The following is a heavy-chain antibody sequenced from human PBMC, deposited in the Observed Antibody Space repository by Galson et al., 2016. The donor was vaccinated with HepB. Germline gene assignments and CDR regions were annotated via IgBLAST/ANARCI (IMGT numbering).Heavy chain of an antibody. V-gene: IGHV3-30-3*01. CDR3: ARFIASPWNDYYYYGMDV. J-gene: IGHJ6*04. D-gene: IGHD1-1*01. CDR1: GFIFRSYA. Sequence: SLRLSCADSGFIFRSYAMNWVCQAPGKGLEWLAVISNDGSNKYFADSVKGRFTISRDNSKNTLYLQMNSLRAEDTAVYYCARFIASPWNDYYYYGMDVWGKGT. CDR2: ISNDGSNK.